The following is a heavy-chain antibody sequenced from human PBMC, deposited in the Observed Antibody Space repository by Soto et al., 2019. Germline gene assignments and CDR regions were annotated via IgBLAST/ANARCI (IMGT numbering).Heavy chain of an antibody. CDR1: GFTFSDYV. V-gene: IGHV3-74*01. CDR2: ISHDGAFT. Sequence: EMQLGESGGGLVQPGGSLRLSCTAPGFTFSDYVMHWARQVPGQGLMWVSRISHDGAFTSYADSVKGRFTISRDNAKNTLYLQMNSLRVEDTAVYYCATDRDWKIDYWGQGTLVTVSS. D-gene: IGHD1-1*01. J-gene: IGHJ4*02. CDR3: ATDRDWKIDY.